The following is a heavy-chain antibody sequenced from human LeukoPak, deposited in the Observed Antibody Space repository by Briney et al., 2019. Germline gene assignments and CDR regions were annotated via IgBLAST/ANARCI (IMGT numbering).Heavy chain of an antibody. V-gene: IGHV3-23*01. Sequence: GGSLRLSCTASGFTLRTYAMSWVRQAPGKGLEWVSVISASGDSTFYADSVKGRFTISRDNSKNTLDLQMNSLRAEDTAIYYCAKTVVVITFRFDSWGQGSLVTVSS. D-gene: IGHD2-21*01. CDR3: AKTVVVITFRFDS. CDR1: GFTLRTYA. J-gene: IGHJ4*02. CDR2: ISASGDST.